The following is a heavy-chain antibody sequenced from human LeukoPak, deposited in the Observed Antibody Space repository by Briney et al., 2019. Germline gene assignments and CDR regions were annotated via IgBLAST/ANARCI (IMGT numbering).Heavy chain of an antibody. J-gene: IGHJ4*02. CDR3: TTDFSPKNEYDSSGYYYWSPY. CDR2: IKSKTDGGTT. Sequence: GGSLRLSCAVSGFTFIDAGMSSVRQAPGKRLEWVGRIKSKTDGGTTDYAAPVKGRFPISRDDSKNTLYLQMNRLKTEDTAVYYCTTDFSPKNEYDSSGYYYWSPYWGQGTLVTVSS. CDR1: GFTFIDAG. D-gene: IGHD3-22*01. V-gene: IGHV3-15*01.